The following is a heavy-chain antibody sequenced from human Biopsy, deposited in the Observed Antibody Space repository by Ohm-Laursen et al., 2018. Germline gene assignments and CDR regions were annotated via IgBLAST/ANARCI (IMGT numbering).Heavy chain of an antibody. J-gene: IGHJ4*02. V-gene: IGHV1-2*02. Sequence: SVKVSCKASGFTFNDYYIHWVRQSPGQGLEWMGGVNPNSGATNSAEKFRGRVPLTRDTSISAVYIEWRRLKSDDAAVYFCARDRMTDVFGGPTRTDVFDSWGQGTPVTVSS. CDR3: ARDRMTDVFGGPTRTDVFDS. D-gene: IGHD3-10*01. CDR2: VNPNSGAT. CDR1: GFTFNDYY.